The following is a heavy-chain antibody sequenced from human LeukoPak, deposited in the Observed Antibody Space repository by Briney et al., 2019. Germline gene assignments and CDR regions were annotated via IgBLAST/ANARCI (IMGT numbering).Heavy chain of an antibody. V-gene: IGHV1-69*13. CDR1: GGTFSSYA. CDR2: IIPIFGTA. J-gene: IGHJ6*02. D-gene: IGHD3-22*01. Sequence: GASVKVSCTASGGTFSSYAISWVRQAPGQGLEWMGGIIPIFGTANYAQKFQGRVTITAGESTSTAYMELSSLRSEDTAVYYCARIRRDSSGYYSPPYYYYGMDVWGQGTTVTVSS. CDR3: ARIRRDSSGYYSPPYYYYGMDV.